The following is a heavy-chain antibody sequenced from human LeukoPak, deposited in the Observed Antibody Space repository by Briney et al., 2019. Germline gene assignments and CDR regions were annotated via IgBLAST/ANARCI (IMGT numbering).Heavy chain of an antibody. CDR1: GFTFSSYS. J-gene: IGHJ5*02. Sequence: GGSLRLSCAASGFTFSSYSMNWVRQAPGKGLEWVSSISSSSSYIYYADSVKGRFTISRDNAKNSLYLQMNSLRAEDTAVYYCARVVGRYVVAATSNWFDPWGQGTLVTVSS. D-gene: IGHD2-15*01. V-gene: IGHV3-21*04. CDR2: ISSSSSYI. CDR3: ARVVGRYVVAATSNWFDP.